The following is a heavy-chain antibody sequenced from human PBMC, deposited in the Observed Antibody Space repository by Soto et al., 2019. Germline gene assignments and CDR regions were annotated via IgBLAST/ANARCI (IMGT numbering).Heavy chain of an antibody. CDR1: GDSVSSNSAA. D-gene: IGHD5-12*01. CDR2: TYFRSKWNN. V-gene: IGHV6-1*01. CDR3: ARGSAPCGYGYYYYYYYMAV. J-gene: IGHJ6*03. Sequence: SQTLSLTCAISGDSVSSNSAAWNWIRQSPSRGLEWLGRTYFRSKWNNDYAVSVKSRITINPDTSKNQFSLQLNSVTPEDTAVYYCARGSAPCGYGYYYYYYYMAVWGKGTTVTVSS.